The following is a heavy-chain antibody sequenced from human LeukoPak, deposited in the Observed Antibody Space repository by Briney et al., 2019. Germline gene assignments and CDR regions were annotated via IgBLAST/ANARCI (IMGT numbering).Heavy chain of an antibody. CDR1: GGSISSCGFY. D-gene: IGHD3-22*01. CDR2: IYYSGSN. CDR3: ARESYGRSSGYYAFDC. J-gene: IGHJ4*02. Sequence: SGTLSLTCTVSGGSISSCGFYWSCLPQHPGKGLECIGYIYYSGSNYYNPSIKSRLTISVDTSKNQFSLKLSSVTAADTAVYYCARESYGRSSGYYAFDCWGQGTLVTVSS. V-gene: IGHV4-31*03.